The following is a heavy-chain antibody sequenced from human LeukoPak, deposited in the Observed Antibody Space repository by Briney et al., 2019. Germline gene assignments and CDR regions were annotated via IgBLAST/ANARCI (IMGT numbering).Heavy chain of an antibody. V-gene: IGHV4-59*08. CDR1: GGSISSYY. J-gene: IGHJ4*02. D-gene: IGHD3-16*02. Sequence: SETLSLTCTVSGGSISSYYWSWIRQPPGKGLEWIGYIYYSGSTNYNPSLKSRVTISVDTSKNQFSLKLSSVTAADTAVYYCARQDDYVWGSYRGSGYFDYWGQGTLVTVSS. CDR2: IYYSGST. CDR3: ARQDDYVWGSYRGSGYFDY.